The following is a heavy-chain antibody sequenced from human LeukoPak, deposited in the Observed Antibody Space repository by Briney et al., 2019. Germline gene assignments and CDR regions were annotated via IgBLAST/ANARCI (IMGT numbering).Heavy chain of an antibody. V-gene: IGHV3-21*04. CDR1: GFTFSSYS. J-gene: IGHJ4*02. Sequence: PGGSLRLSCAASGFTFSSYSMNWVRQAPGKGLEWVSSISSSSSYIYYADSVKGRFTISRDNSKNTLYLQMNSLRAEDTAVYHCAKERRGNFDYWGQGTLVTVSS. CDR3: AKERRGNFDY. CDR2: ISSSSSYI.